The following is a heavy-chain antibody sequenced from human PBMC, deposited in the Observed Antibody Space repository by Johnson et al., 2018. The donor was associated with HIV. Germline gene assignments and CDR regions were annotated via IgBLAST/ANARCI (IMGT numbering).Heavy chain of an antibody. CDR2: ISYDGSNK. CDR3: AKSDCSGGSCYSVWRHAFDI. CDR1: GFTVSSNY. D-gene: IGHD2-15*01. J-gene: IGHJ3*02. Sequence: QMLFVESGGGLVQPWGSLRLSCAASGFTVSSNYMTWVRQAPGKGLEWVSVISYDGSNKYYADSVRGRFTISRDNSKNTLSLQMNSLRAEDTAVYYCAKSDCSGGSCYSVWRHAFDIWG. V-gene: IGHV3-30*18.